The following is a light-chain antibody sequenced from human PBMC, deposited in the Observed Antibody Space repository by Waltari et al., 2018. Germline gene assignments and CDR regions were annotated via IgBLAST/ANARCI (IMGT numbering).Light chain of an antibody. V-gene: IGKV1-5*03. CDR3: QQYSSFST. CDR2: MAS. Sequence: DIQMIQSPSTLSASVGDRVTISCRASQNVGTWLAWYQQKPGKAPKLLIYMASSLESGVPSRFSGSGSGTEFTLTISSLQPDDFATYSCQQYSSFSTFGQGTKV. J-gene: IGKJ2*01. CDR1: QNVGTW.